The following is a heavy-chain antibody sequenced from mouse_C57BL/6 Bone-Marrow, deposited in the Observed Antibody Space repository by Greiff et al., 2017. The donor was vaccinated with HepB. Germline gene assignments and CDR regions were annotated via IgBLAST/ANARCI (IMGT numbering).Heavy chain of an antibody. CDR2: IDPETGGT. D-gene: IGHD1-1*02. CDR3: TRYGWYYAMDY. Sequence: QVQLQQSGAELVRPGASVTLSCKASGYTFTDYEMHWVKQTPVHGLEWIGAIDPETGGTAYNQKFKGKAILTADKSSSTAYMELRSLTSEDSAVYYCTRYGWYYAMDYWGQGTSVTVSS. V-gene: IGHV1-15*01. CDR1: GYTFTDYE. J-gene: IGHJ4*01.